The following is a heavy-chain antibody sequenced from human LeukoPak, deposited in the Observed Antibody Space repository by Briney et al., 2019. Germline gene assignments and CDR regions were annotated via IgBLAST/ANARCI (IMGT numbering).Heavy chain of an antibody. CDR1: GFTFSSYA. CDR3: AKGLGCSSTSCWSLYY. V-gene: IGHV3-23*01. D-gene: IGHD2-2*01. CDR2: IVGNGGGT. J-gene: IGHJ4*02. Sequence: GGSLRLSCAASGFTFSSYAMTWVRQAPGKGLEWVSSIVGNGGGTYYADSVKGRFTISRDNSKNTLYLQMNSLRAEDTAVYYCAKGLGCSSTSCWSLYYWGQGTLVTVSS.